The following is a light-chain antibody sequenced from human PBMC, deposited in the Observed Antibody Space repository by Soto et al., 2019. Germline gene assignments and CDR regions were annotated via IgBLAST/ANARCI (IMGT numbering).Light chain of an antibody. Sequence: QSALTQPASVSGSPGQSITISYTGSSSDVGGFDYVSWYQQHPGKAPKLMIYDVSNRPSGVSNRFSGSKSGNTASLTISGLQAEDEADYYCSSYTSISTLGGVFGGGTKLTVL. CDR1: SSDVGGFDY. J-gene: IGLJ2*01. CDR2: DVS. CDR3: SSYTSISTLGGV. V-gene: IGLV2-14*03.